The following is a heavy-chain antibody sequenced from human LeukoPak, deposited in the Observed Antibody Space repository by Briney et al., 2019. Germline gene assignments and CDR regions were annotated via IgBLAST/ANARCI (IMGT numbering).Heavy chain of an antibody. CDR1: GFTFSSYS. D-gene: IGHD3-22*01. Sequence: GGSLRLSCAASGFTFSSYSMNWVRQAPGKGLEWVSHISSSSSTIYYADSVKGRFTISRDNAKNSLYLQMNSLRAEDTAVYYCARPRDGYYYDSSGYYWWGQGTLVTVSS. J-gene: IGHJ4*02. V-gene: IGHV3-48*01. CDR2: ISSSSSTI. CDR3: ARPRDGYYYDSSGYYW.